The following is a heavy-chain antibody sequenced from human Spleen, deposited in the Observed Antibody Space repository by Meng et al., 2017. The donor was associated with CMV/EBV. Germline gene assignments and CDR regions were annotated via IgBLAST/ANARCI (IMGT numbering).Heavy chain of an antibody. CDR2: IYYSGST. D-gene: IGHD4-17*01. V-gene: IGHV4-61*01. J-gene: IGHJ5*02. Sequence: SETLSLTCTVSGGSVSSGSYYWSWIRQPPGKGLEWIGYIYYSGSTNYNPSLKSRVTISVDTSKNQFSLKLSSVTAADTAVYYCARDLLYGWFDPWGQGTLVTVSS. CDR1: GGSVSSGSYY. CDR3: ARDLLYGWFDP.